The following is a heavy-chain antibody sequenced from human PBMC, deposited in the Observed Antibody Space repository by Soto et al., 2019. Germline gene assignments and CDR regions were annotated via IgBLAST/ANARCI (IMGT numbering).Heavy chain of an antibody. V-gene: IGHV4-59*01. Sequence: PSETLSLTCTVSGGSISSYYWSWIRQPPGKGLEWIGYIYYSGSTNYNPSLKSRVTISVDTSKNQFSLKLSSVTAADTAVYYCARAHGSGYYYDSSGYYNNWFDPWGQGTLVTVSS. CDR1: GGSISSYY. CDR2: IYYSGST. CDR3: ARAHGSGYYYDSSGYYNNWFDP. J-gene: IGHJ5*02. D-gene: IGHD3-22*01.